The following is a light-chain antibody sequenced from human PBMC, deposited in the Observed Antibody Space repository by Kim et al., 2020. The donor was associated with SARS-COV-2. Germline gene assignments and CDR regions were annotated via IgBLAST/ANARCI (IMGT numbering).Light chain of an antibody. V-gene: IGKV3-20*01. J-gene: IGKJ4*01. Sequence: LSPGGQATLSCRASQCVYRNLAWYQQKPGQAPRLLIHGASSRATGTPDRFSGSGSGTDFTLTISRLETEDSAVYYCHQYDSSSRAFGGGTKVDIK. CDR1: QCVYRN. CDR3: HQYDSSSRA. CDR2: GAS.